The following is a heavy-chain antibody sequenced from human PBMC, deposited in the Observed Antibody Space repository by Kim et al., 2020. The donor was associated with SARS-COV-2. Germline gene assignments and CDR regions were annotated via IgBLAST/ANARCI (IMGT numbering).Heavy chain of an antibody. Sequence: NYAQKLQGGVTMTRDTSISTAYMELSRLRSDDTAVYYCARDSSSWYWFDPWGQGTLVTVSS. D-gene: IGHD6-13*01. V-gene: IGHV1-2*02. J-gene: IGHJ5*02. CDR3: ARDSSSWYWFDP.